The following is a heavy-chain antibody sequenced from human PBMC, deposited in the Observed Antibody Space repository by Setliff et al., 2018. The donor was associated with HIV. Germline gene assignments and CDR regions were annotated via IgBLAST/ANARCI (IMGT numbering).Heavy chain of an antibody. CDR3: ARRGYYDTSGWPD. J-gene: IGHJ4*02. CDR1: GGSISSGNFY. Sequence: PPETLSLTCSVSGGSISSGNFYWSWIRQHPVKGLEWIGYIHSSGTTLYNSSHKSRVTISLDTSNNHFSLRLSSVTDADTAVYYCARRGYYDTSGWPDWGQGTLVTVSA. CDR2: IHSSGTT. V-gene: IGHV4-31*02. D-gene: IGHD3-22*01.